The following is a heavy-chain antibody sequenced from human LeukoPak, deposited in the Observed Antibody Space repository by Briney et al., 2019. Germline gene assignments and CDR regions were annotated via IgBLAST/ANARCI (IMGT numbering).Heavy chain of an antibody. D-gene: IGHD3-22*01. CDR1: GFTFSNYA. Sequence: PGGSLRLSCVASGFTFSNYAMSWARQAPGKGLEWVSTISGRGSTNYADSVKGRFTISRDNSKNTLYVQMTSLRAEDTAIYYCAKDGGSTGYCFDYWGQGTLVTVSS. J-gene: IGHJ4*02. CDR3: AKDGGSTGYCFDY. V-gene: IGHV3-23*01. CDR2: ISGRGST.